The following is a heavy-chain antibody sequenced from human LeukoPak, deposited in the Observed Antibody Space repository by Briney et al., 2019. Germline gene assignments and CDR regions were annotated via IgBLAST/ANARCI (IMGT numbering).Heavy chain of an antibody. CDR3: AKDPTTYFYDRFDY. CDR1: GFTFSDYG. Sequence: PGRSLRLSCAASGFTFSDYGMHWVRQAPGKGLEWVAAISYDGSNKYYEDSVKGRFTISRDNSKNTLYLQMNSLRAEDTAVNYCAKDPTTYFYDRFDYWGQGTLVTVSS. J-gene: IGHJ4*02. V-gene: IGHV3-30*18. D-gene: IGHD3-22*01. CDR2: ISYDGSNK.